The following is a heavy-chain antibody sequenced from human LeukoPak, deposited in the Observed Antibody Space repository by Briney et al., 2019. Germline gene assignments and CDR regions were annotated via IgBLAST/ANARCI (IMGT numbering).Heavy chain of an antibody. Sequence: SQTLSLTCTVSGGSISSGSYYWSWIRQPAGKGLEWIGRIYTSGSTNYNPSLKSRVTISVDTSKNQFSLKLSSVTAADTAVYYGAGEEEGNGSGGSCNGFDYGAREPWSPSPQ. V-gene: IGHV4-61*02. CDR3: AGEEEGNGSGGSCNGFDY. CDR2: IYTSGST. J-gene: IGHJ4*02. D-gene: IGHD2-15*01. CDR1: GGSISSGSYY.